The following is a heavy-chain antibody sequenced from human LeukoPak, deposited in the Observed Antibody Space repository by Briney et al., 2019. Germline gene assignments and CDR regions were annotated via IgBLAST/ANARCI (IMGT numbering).Heavy chain of an antibody. Sequence: ASVKVSCTASGYTFTSYAMHWVRQAPGQRLEWMGWINAGNGNTKYSQKFQGRVTITRDTSASTAYMELSSLRSEDTAVYYCARDLAHYYDSSGYRTPFDYWGQGTLVTVSS. J-gene: IGHJ4*02. CDR2: INAGNGNT. CDR1: GYTFTSYA. CDR3: ARDLAHYYDSSGYRTPFDY. D-gene: IGHD3-22*01. V-gene: IGHV1-3*01.